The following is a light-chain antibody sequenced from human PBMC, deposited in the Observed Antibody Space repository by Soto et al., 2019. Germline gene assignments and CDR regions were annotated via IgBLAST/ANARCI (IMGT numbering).Light chain of an antibody. CDR2: DAS. CDR3: QQRSNWPPRFT. CDR1: QSVSSY. J-gene: IGKJ3*01. Sequence: EIVLTQSPATLSLSPGERATLSCRASQSVSSYLAWYQQKPGQAPRLLIYDASNRATGIPARFSGSGSGTDFKLTISSLDPEDFAVYYFQQRSNWPPRFTFGPGTKVDSK. V-gene: IGKV3-11*01.